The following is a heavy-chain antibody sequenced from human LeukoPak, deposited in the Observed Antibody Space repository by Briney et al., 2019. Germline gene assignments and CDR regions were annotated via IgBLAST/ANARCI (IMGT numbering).Heavy chain of an antibody. Sequence: GGSLRLSCAASGLTVCSIYLCWVRQAPGKGLEWVSVIYSGGSTYYADSVKGRFIISRDNSKNTLYLQMNSLRAEDTAVYYCAKWLVGRCFQHWGQGTLVTVSS. CDR2: IYSGGST. CDR1: GLTVCSIY. V-gene: IGHV3-53*01. CDR3: AKWLVGRCFQH. J-gene: IGHJ1*01. D-gene: IGHD6-19*01.